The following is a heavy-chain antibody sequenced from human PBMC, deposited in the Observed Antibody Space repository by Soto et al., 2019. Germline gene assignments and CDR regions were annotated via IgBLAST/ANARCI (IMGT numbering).Heavy chain of an antibody. CDR2: IYYSGST. Sequence: SETLSLTCTVSGGSISSGGYYWSWIRQHPGKGLEWIGYIYYSGSTYYNPSLKSRVTISVDTSKNQFSLKLSSVTAADTAVYYCARAASRGLDYGPTNSSDPWGPGPLVTLSS. CDR1: GGSISSGGYY. CDR3: ARAASRGLDYGPTNSSDP. V-gene: IGHV4-31*03. D-gene: IGHD4-17*01. J-gene: IGHJ5*02.